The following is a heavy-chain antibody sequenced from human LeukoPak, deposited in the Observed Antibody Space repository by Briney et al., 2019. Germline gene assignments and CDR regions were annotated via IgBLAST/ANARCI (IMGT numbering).Heavy chain of an antibody. CDR3: AKDPAAAGTEDFDY. CDR2: IYYSGTT. CDR1: GGSISSYY. J-gene: IGHJ4*02. V-gene: IGHV4-59*12. D-gene: IGHD6-13*01. Sequence: NASETLSLTCTVSGGSISSYYWSWIRQPPGKGLEWIGYIYYSGTTNYNPSLKSRVTISVDTSKNQFSLKLSSVTAADTAVYYCAKDPAAAGTEDFDYWGQGTLVTVSS.